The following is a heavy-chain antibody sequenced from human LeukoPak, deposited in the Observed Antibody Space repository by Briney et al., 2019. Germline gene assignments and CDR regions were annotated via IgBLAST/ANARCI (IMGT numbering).Heavy chain of an antibody. Sequence: GGSLRLSCAASGFTVSSYMRWVRQAPGKGLEWVSVIYDGGSTNYADSVKGRFTISRDNTKNTLFLQMNSLRAEDTAVYYCAGATQWLAYDYWGQGALVTVSS. CDR2: IYDGGST. J-gene: IGHJ4*02. D-gene: IGHD6-19*01. V-gene: IGHV3-53*01. CDR1: GFTVSSY. CDR3: AGATQWLAYDY.